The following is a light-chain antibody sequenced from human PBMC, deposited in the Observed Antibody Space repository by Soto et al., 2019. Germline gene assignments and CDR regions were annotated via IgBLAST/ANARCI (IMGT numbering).Light chain of an antibody. Sequence: QSALTQPASVSGSPGQSITISCTGTSSDVGAYNYVSWYQQYPGKAPKLMIYDVTSRPSGVSNRFSGSKSGNAASLTISGLQAEVEADYYCCAYTSSSSLVFGTGTKVNVL. CDR3: CAYTSSSSLV. CDR2: DVT. CDR1: SSDVGAYNY. V-gene: IGLV2-14*03. J-gene: IGLJ1*01.